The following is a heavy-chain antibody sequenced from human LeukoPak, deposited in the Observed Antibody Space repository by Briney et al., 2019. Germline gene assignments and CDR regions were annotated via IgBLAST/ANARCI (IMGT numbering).Heavy chain of an antibody. CDR3: TRSLLGGADH. CDR1: GFTFNNHW. D-gene: IGHD3-16*01. J-gene: IGHJ4*02. Sequence: GGSLRLSCAASGFTFNNHWMHWVRQAPGKGLVWVSRINPDGSSTNYADSVKGRFSISRDNAKNTLYLEMSSLRAEDTAVYYCTRSLLGGADHWGQGTLVTVSS. CDR2: INPDGSST. V-gene: IGHV3-74*01.